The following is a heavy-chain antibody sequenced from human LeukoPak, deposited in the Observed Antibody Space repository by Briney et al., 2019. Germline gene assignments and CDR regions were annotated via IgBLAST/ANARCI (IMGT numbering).Heavy chain of an antibody. D-gene: IGHD6-6*01. CDR3: ARDRRPVSYFDY. Sequence: SETLSLTCAVYGVSFSGYYWSWIRQPPGKGLEWIGEINHSGSTNYNPSLKSRVTISVDTSKNQFSLKLSSVTAADTAVYYCARDRRPVSYFDYWGQGTLVTVSS. CDR2: INHSGST. J-gene: IGHJ4*02. CDR1: GVSFSGYY. V-gene: IGHV4-34*01.